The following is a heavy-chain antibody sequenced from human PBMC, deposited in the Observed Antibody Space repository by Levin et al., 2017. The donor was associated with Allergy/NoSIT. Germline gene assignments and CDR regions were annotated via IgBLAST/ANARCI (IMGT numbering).Heavy chain of an antibody. CDR3: AKKKGGTTGVSFDV. Sequence: PGESLKISCAASGFSFGDFAMAWVRQAPGKGLEWVSVITGTGGNTYYGDSVKGRFTVSRDNSKNTLYLELNSLRAEDTAIYYWAKKKGGTTGVSFDVWGQGTMVTVSS. V-gene: IGHV3-23*01. CDR2: ITGTGGNT. D-gene: IGHD1-14*01. CDR1: GFSFGDFA. J-gene: IGHJ3*01.